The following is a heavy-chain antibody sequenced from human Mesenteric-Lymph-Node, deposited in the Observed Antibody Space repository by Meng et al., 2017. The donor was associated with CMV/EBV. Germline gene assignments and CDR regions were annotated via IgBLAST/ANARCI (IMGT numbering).Heavy chain of an antibody. V-gene: IGHV1-8*02. CDR2: MNPNSGNT. J-gene: IGHJ4*02. D-gene: IGHD6-19*01. Sequence: QEQLVQSGAEVKKPGAPVKVSCKASGSTFTSFDINWVRQATGQGPEWMGWMNPNSGNTGYAQKFQGRVTLTRDTSISTAYMELSSLRSEDTAVYYCARGPSYSSGFPDCWGQGTLVTVSS. CDR3: ARGPSYSSGFPDC. CDR1: GSTFTSFD.